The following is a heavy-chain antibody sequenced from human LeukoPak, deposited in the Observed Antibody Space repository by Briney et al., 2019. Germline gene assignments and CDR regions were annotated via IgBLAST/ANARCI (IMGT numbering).Heavy chain of an antibody. V-gene: IGHV3-7*01. CDR1: GFTFSSYW. J-gene: IGHJ5*02. D-gene: IGHD2-21*02. Sequence: GGSLRLSRAASGFTFSSYWMSWVRQAPGKGLEWVANIKQDGSEEYYVDSVKGRFTISRDNAKNSLYLQMNSLRAEDTAVYYCARPRTSAYCGGDCYSWWFDPWGQGTLVTVSS. CDR2: IKQDGSEE. CDR3: ARPRTSAYCGGDCYSWWFDP.